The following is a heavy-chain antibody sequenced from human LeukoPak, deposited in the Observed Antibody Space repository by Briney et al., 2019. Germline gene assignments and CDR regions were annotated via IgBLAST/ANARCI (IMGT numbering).Heavy chain of an antibody. CDR2: INWNGGST. V-gene: IGHV3-20*04. CDR1: GFTFDDYG. D-gene: IGHD2-15*01. CDR3: ARGRYCSGGSCYSLSAVYYMDV. Sequence: PGGSLRLSCAASGFTFDDYGMSWVRQAPGKGLEWVSGINWNGGSTGYADSVKGRFTISRDNAKNSLYLQMNSLRAEDTALYYCARGRYCSGGSCYSLSAVYYMDVWGKGTTVTVSS. J-gene: IGHJ6*03.